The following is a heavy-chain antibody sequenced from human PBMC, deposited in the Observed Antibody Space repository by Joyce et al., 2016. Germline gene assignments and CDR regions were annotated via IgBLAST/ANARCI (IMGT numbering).Heavy chain of an antibody. CDR1: GFTFSSYS. J-gene: IGHJ3*02. CDR2: LSRSSSYR. V-gene: IGHV3-21*01. D-gene: IGHD2-2*01. CDR3: ARDVVVVPVREDAFDI. Sequence: EVQLVESGGGLVKPGGSLRLSCAASGFTFSSYSMNWVRQAPGKGLECVSSLSRSSSYRYYADSVKGRFTISRDNAKKSLYVQMNSLRAEDTAVYYCARDVVVVPVREDAFDIWGQGTMVTVSA.